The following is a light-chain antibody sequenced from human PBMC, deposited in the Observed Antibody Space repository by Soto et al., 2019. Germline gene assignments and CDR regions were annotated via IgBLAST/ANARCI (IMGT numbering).Light chain of an antibody. CDR2: DVS. CDR3: SSYTSSTTRI. V-gene: IGLV2-14*01. J-gene: IGLJ2*01. Sequence: QSALTQPASVSGSPGQSIIISCTGTSSDVGAYNSVSWYQQHPGKAPKLMVYDVSNRPSGISNRFSGSKSGNTASLTISGLQSEDEADYYCSSYTSSTTRIFGGGTKLTVL. CDR1: SSDVGAYNS.